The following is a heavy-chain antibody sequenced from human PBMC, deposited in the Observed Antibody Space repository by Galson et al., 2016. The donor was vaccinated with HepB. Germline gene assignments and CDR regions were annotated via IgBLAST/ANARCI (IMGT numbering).Heavy chain of an antibody. CDR2: FSGYNGNT. D-gene: IGHD1-7*01. CDR3: ARERGNYHYFDY. CDR1: GYTFNSYG. Sequence: SVKVSCKASGYTFNSYGINWVRQAPGQGLEWVGWFSGYNGNTNYAQKLQGRVTMTTDTSTSTAYMELRSQRSDDTAVYYYARERGNYHYFDYWGQGTLVTVSS. J-gene: IGHJ4*02. V-gene: IGHV1-18*01.